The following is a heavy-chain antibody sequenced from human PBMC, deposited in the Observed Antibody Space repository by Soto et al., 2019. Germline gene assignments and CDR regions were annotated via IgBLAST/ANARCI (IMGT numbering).Heavy chain of an antibody. V-gene: IGHV3-49*03. CDR1: GFTLGNSS. CDR2: IRRKAYGGTT. Sequence: LRVSCTASGFTLGNSSMSWFRQAPGKALEWVGFIRRKAYGGTTEYAASVKGRFTISRDDSKSIAYLQMNSLKTEDTAVYYCTRALGYCSGGSCYYFDYWGQGTRVTVSS. CDR3: TRALGYCSGGSCYYFDY. D-gene: IGHD2-15*01. J-gene: IGHJ4*02.